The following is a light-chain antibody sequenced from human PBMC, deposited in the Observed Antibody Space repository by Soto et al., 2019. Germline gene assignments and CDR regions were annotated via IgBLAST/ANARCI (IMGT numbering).Light chain of an antibody. CDR2: VAS. CDR3: QQSFNTPLT. V-gene: IGKV1-39*01. CDR1: QSICRF. J-gene: IGKJ4*01. Sequence: DIQMTQSPSSLSSSLVYRFTITCRASQSICRFLNWHQQKPGKAPNVLINVASTLRSGVPSRFSGSGSGTDFNITINSLQPEDFATYFCQQSFNTPLTFGGGTKV.